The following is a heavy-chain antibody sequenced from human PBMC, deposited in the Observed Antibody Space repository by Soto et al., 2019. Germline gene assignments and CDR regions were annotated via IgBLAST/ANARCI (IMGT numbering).Heavy chain of an antibody. J-gene: IGHJ4*02. CDR3: ARHASGSFDY. V-gene: IGHV4-39*01. CDR2: INYSGST. CDR1: GGSISSSSYY. D-gene: IGHD3-3*01. Sequence: QLQLQESGPGLVKPSETLSLTCTVSGGSISSSSYYWGWIRQPPGKGLEWIGSINYSGSTYYNPSLKSRVTISVDTSKNQFSLKLSSVTAADTAVYYCARHASGSFDYWGQGTLVTVSS.